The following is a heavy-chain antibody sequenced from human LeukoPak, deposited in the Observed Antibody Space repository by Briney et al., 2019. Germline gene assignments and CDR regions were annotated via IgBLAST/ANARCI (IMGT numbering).Heavy chain of an antibody. V-gene: IGHV1-69*13. CDR2: IIPIFGTA. J-gene: IGHJ4*02. Sequence: SVKVSCKASGGTFSSYAISWVRQAPGQGLEWMGGIIPIFGTANYAQKFQGRVTITADESTSTAYMELSSLRSEDTAVYYCARATAPHCSSTSCYPFDYWGQGTLVTVSS. CDR1: GGTFSSYA. CDR3: ARATAPHCSSTSCYPFDY. D-gene: IGHD2-2*01.